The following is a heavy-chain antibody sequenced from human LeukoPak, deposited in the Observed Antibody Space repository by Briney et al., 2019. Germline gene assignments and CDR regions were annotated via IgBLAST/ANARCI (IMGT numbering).Heavy chain of an antibody. CDR3: ARSPYSNYPTSDY. D-gene: IGHD4-11*01. CDR1: GFTFTNYA. CDR2: ISSDGRDT. J-gene: IGHJ4*02. V-gene: IGHV3-30*04. Sequence: GRSQRLSCAASGFTFTNYAMHWVRHAPGKGLEWVALISSDGRDTYYADSVKGRFTISRDNSKNTLFLQMNSLRAEDTAVYYCARSPYSNYPTSDYWGQGTLVTVSS.